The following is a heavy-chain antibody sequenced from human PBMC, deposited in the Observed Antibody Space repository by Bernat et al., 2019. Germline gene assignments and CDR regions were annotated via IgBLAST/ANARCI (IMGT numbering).Heavy chain of an antibody. CDR3: ASPGYSSNTQYYFDY. D-gene: IGHD6-13*01. CDR2: IYPSDSDT. J-gene: IGHJ4*02. V-gene: IGHV5-51*01. CDR1: EDSFTNYC. Sequence: EVQLVQSGAEVRKPGESLKISCKGSEDSFTNYCIAWVRQMPGKGLVWMGTIYPSDSDTRHSPSVQAQVTISADKTINTAYLQWSILKASDSAMYYCASPGYSSNTQYYFDYWGQGTLVTVSS.